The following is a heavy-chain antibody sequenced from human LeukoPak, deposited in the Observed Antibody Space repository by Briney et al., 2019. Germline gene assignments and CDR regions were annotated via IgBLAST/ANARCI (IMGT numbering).Heavy chain of an antibody. CDR2: IYHSGST. CDR3: GRQVMIVVDQSFDY. D-gene: IGHD3-22*01. CDR1: GYSISSGYY. J-gene: IGHJ4*02. Sequence: PSETLSLTCAVSGYSISSGYYCGWIRQPPGKGLEWIGSIYHSGSTYYNPSLKSRVTISVDTSKNQFSLKLSSVTAADTAVYYCGRQVMIVVDQSFDYWGQGTLVTVSS. V-gene: IGHV4-38-2*01.